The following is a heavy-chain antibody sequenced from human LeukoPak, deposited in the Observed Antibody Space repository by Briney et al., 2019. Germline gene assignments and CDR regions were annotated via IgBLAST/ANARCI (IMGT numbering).Heavy chain of an antibody. V-gene: IGHV4-39*07. J-gene: IGHJ3*02. CDR2: IYYTGTT. CDR1: GGSISSNSYY. D-gene: IGHD6-19*01. CDR3: ARDGAATVAGYAFDI. Sequence: PSETLSLTCTVSGGSISSNSYYWGWIRQPPGKGLECFGTIYYTGTTYYNPSLKSRVTISVDKSKNQFSLKLISLTAADTAVYYCARDGAATVAGYAFDIWGQGTMVTVSS.